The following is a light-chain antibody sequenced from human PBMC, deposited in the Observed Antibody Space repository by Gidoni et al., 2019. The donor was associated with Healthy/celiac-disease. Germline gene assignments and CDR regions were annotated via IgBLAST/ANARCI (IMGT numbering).Light chain of an antibody. CDR1: QAISNY. Sequence: DIQLTQSRSPLSASVGDRVTITCQASQAISNYLNWYQQKPGKAPKLLIYDASNLETGVPSRFSGSGSGTDFTFTISSLQPEDIATYYCQQCDSLPPLTFGGGTKVEIK. CDR2: DAS. CDR3: QQCDSLPPLT. J-gene: IGKJ4*01. V-gene: IGKV1-33*01.